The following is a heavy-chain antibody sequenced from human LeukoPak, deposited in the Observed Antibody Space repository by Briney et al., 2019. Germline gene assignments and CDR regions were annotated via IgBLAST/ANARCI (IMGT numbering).Heavy chain of an antibody. J-gene: IGHJ2*01. CDR2: TYYRSKWNN. CDR3: ARARGYFDL. Sequence: SQNLSLTCAISGDSVSSNSAAWSWIRQSPSRGLEWLGRTYYRSKWNNNYAISVKSRITINPDTSKNQFSLQLNSVTPEDTGVYYCARARGYFDLWGRGTLVTVSS. V-gene: IGHV6-1*01. CDR1: GDSVSSNSAA.